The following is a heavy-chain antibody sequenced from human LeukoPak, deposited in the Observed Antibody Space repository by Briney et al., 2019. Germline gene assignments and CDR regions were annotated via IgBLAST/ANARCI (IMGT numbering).Heavy chain of an antibody. CDR1: GFIFSNYA. CDR2: FSGSGGST. V-gene: IGHV3-23*01. D-gene: IGHD5-24*01. J-gene: IGHJ4*02. CDR3: ARIAPKGMTTIGSFDY. Sequence: GGSLRLSCAASGFIFSNYAMSWVRQAPGKGLQWVSAFSGSGGSTYYADSVKGRFTISRDNSRNTLYLQMNSLRAEDTAVYYCARIAPKGMTTIGSFDYWGQGTLVTVSS.